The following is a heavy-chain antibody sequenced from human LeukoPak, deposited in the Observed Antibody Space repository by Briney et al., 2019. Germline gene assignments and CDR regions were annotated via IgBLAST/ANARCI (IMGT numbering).Heavy chain of an antibody. CDR3: AKEGRSTTPGY. Sequence: GGSLSLFCAASGFTFNTYAMHWVRQAPGKGLEWVAVISYDGSTKYYADSVKGRFTISRDNSKNTVYLQMDSLRPEDTAVCYCAKEGRSTTPGYWDQGTLVTVSS. CDR1: GFTFNTYA. D-gene: IGHD2-15*01. J-gene: IGHJ4*02. V-gene: IGHV3-30-3*01. CDR2: ISYDGSTK.